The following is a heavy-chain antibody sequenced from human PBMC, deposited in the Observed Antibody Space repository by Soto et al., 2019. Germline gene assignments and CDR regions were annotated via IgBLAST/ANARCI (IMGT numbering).Heavy chain of an antibody. Sequence: QVQLVQSGAEVKKPESSVKVSCKTSGGTFVRHVISWVRQAPGQGPEWMGKINTLSGKSNYAQKFQDRVTITADTDSSTAYMELSNLRSEDTAVYYCAAPACATTWCSPSHNLNHWGQGTLVTVSS. V-gene: IGHV1-69*06. CDR3: AAPACATTWCSPSHNLNH. D-gene: IGHD1-1*01. CDR1: GGTFVRHV. J-gene: IGHJ5*02. CDR2: INTLSGKS.